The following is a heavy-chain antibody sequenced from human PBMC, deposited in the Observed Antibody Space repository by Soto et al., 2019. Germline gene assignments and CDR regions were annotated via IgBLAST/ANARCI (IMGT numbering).Heavy chain of an antibody. CDR1: GYTFTSYG. Sequence: ASVKVSCKASGYTFTSYGISWVRQAPGQGLEWMGWISANNGNTKYAQKFQGRVTMTTDTSTSTAYMELRSLRSDDTAVYYCARDAAVGLFDYWGQGTLVTVPQ. CDR3: ARDAAVGLFDY. CDR2: ISANNGNT. V-gene: IGHV1-18*01. J-gene: IGHJ4*02. D-gene: IGHD1-26*01.